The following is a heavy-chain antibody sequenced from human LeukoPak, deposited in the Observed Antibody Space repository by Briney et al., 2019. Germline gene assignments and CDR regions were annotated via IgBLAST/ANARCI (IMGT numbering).Heavy chain of an antibody. D-gene: IGHD3-10*01. CDR1: GGSISSGGYY. J-gene: IGHJ4*02. V-gene: IGHV4-61*08. Sequence: PSQTLSLTCTVSGGSISSGGYYWSWIRQPPGKGLEWIGYIYYSGSTNYNPSLKSRVTISVDTSKNQFSLKLSSVTAADTAVYYCARVQDGGGHLSEVDYWGQGTLVTVSS. CDR3: ARVQDGGGHLSEVDY. CDR2: IYYSGST.